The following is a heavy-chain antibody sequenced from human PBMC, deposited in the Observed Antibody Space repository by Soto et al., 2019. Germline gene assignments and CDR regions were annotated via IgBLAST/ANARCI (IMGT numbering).Heavy chain of an antibody. V-gene: IGHV1-2*02. J-gene: IGHJ6*02. CDR1: GYTFTGYY. D-gene: IGHD3-3*01. CDR3: ARVSLGDFWSGWQVNYYYAMDV. CDR2: VNPNSGGT. Sequence: QVQLVQSGAEVKKRGASVKVSCKASGYTFTGYYIHWVRQAPGQGLEWMGWVNPNSGGTNYAQKFQGRVTMTRDTSISTAYMELSSLRSDDTAVYYCARVSLGDFWSGWQVNYYYAMDVWGQGTTVTVSS.